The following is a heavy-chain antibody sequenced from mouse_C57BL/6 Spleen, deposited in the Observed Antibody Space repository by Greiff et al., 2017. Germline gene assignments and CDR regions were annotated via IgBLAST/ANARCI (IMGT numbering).Heavy chain of an antibody. CDR1: GYTFTSSW. J-gene: IGHJ1*03. Sequence: QVQLQQPGTELVKPGASVKLSCKASGYTFTSSWMHWVKQRPGQGLEWIGNINPSNGGTNYNEKFKSKATLTVAKSSSTAYMQLSSLTSEDSAVYYCARLDPRYYGSSYVDWYFDVWGTGTTVTVSS. CDR2: INPSNGGT. V-gene: IGHV1-53*01. CDR3: ARLDPRYYGSSYVDWYFDV. D-gene: IGHD1-1*01.